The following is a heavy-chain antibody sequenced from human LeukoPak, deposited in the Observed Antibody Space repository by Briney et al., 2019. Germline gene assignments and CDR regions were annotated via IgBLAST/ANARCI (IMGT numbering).Heavy chain of an antibody. V-gene: IGHV3-30*03. CDR1: GFTFSSYG. Sequence: PGGSLRLSCAASGFTFSSYGMHWVRPAPGKGLEWVAVISYDGSNKYYADSVKGRFTISRDNSKNTLYLQMNSLRAEDTAVYYPTRDGFDYWGQGTLVTVSS. CDR3: TRDGFDY. J-gene: IGHJ4*02. CDR2: ISYDGSNK.